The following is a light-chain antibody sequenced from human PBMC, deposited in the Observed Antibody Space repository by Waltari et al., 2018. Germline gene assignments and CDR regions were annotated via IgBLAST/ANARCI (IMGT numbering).Light chain of an antibody. CDR3: ASYTPGSTLV. V-gene: IGLV2-14*01. CDR2: EVT. Sequence: QSALTQPASVSGSPGPSTTTSSTGSSSDVGRYNYVSWYQQFPDTAPKLIIYEVTNRPSGVSNRFSGSKSANTASLTISGLQPEDEAEYYCASYTPGSTLVFGGGTKLTVL. J-gene: IGLJ3*02. CDR1: SSDVGRYNY.